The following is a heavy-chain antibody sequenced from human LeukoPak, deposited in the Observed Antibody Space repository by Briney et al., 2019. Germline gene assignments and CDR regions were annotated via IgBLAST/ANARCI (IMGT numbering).Heavy chain of an antibody. CDR1: GFTVSSNY. V-gene: IGHV3-53*01. J-gene: IGHJ6*03. CDR2: IYTDGNT. Sequence: GGSLRLSCAASGFTVSSNYMTWVRQAPGKGLEWVSTIYTDGNTYYPDSVKGRFTISRDNSKSTLYLQMNSLRAGDTAVYYCAREAPYYMDVWGTGTTVTVSS. CDR3: AREAPYYMDV.